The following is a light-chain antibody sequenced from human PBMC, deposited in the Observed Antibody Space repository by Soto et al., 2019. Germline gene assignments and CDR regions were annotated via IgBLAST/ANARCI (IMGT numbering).Light chain of an antibody. J-gene: IGKJ1*01. V-gene: IGKV1-5*01. CDR2: DAS. CDR3: QQYNSYWT. CDR1: QSISSW. Sequence: DIQMTQSPSTLSASVGDRVTITCRASQSISSWLAWYQQKPGKAPKLLSYDASSLESGVPSRFSGSGSGTEFTLTSSSLQPDDFATYYCQQYNSYWTFGQGTKVDIK.